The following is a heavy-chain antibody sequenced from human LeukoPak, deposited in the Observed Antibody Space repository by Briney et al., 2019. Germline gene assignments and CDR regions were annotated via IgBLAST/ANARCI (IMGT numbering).Heavy chain of an antibody. D-gene: IGHD7-27*01. CDR3: AKDLHWAFDY. CDR2: LSGNSGTT. Sequence: GGSLRLSCAASGFTFSSYGMSWLRQAPGRGLEWVSALSGNSGTTYYIDSVKGRFTISRDNSKNTLYLQMNSLRAEDTAVYYCAKDLHWAFDYWGQGTLVTVSS. CDR1: GFTFSSYG. V-gene: IGHV3-23*01. J-gene: IGHJ4*02.